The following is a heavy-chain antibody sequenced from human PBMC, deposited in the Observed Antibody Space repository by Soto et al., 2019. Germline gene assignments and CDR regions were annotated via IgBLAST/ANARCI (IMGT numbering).Heavy chain of an antibody. V-gene: IGHV3-23*01. CDR1: GFTFSTYA. J-gene: IGHJ4*01. CDR2: ISASGGGT. D-gene: IGHD1-26*01. Sequence: EVQLLESGGGLVQPGGSLRLSCAASGFTFSTYAMSWVRQAPGKGLEWVSSISASGGGTYYADSVKGRFTISRDNSKNTVDLQMNSLSAEDTAIYYCAKDGIVGAPGHCWGHGTVVNVSS. CDR3: AKDGIVGAPGHC.